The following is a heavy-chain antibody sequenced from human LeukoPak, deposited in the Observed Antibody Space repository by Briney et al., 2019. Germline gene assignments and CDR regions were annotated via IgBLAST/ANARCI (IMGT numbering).Heavy chain of an antibody. V-gene: IGHV3-74*01. D-gene: IGHD6-19*01. CDR3: ARAPSGWHATDV. Sequence: GGSLRLSCAASGFTFGNYLMHWVRQAPGKGLTWVSRVHIDGSSTTYADSVKGRFTISRDDAKNTLYLQMNSLRAEDTAVYYCARAPSGWHATDVWGQGTTVTVSS. CDR1: GFTFGNYL. J-gene: IGHJ6*02. CDR2: VHIDGSST.